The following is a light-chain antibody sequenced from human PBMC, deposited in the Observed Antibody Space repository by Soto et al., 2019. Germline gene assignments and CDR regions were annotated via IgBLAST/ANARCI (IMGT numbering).Light chain of an antibody. CDR2: RNN. Sequence: QSVLTQPASVSGSPGQSITISCTGSSSNIGSNYVYWYQQLPGTAPKLLIYRNNQRPSGVPDRFSGSKSGTSASLAISGLRSEDEADYYCAAWDDSLSGRYVFGTGTKLTV. V-gene: IGLV1-47*01. CDR1: SSNIGSNY. J-gene: IGLJ1*01. CDR3: AAWDDSLSGRYV.